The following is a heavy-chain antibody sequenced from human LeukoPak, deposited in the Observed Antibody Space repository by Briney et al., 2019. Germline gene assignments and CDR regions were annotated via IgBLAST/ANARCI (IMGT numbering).Heavy chain of an antibody. V-gene: IGHV3-48*04. CDR2: ISSSSSTI. Sequence: GGSLRLSCAASGFTFSSYAMSWVRQAPGKGLEWVSYISSSSSTIYYADSVKGRFTISRDNAKNSLYLQMNSLRAEDTAVYYRARVRGYSYGHFDYWGQGTLVTVSS. CDR3: ARVRGYSYGHFDY. D-gene: IGHD5-18*01. J-gene: IGHJ4*02. CDR1: GFTFSSYA.